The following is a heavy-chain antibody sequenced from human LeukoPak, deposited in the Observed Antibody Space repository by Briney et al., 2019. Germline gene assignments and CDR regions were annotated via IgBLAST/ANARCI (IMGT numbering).Heavy chain of an antibody. J-gene: IGHJ5*02. CDR2: IYYSGST. CDR3: ARDRKFDP. V-gene: IGHV4-59*12. CDR1: GGSISSYY. Sequence: SETLSLTCTVSGGSISSYYWSWIRQPPGKGLEWIGYIYYSGSTNYNPSLKSRVTISVDTSKNQFSLKLSSVTAADTAVYYCARDRKFDPWGQGTLVTVSS.